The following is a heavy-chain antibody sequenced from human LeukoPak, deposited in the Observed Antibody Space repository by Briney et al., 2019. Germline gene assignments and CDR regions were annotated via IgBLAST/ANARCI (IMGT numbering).Heavy chain of an antibody. J-gene: IGHJ6*02. CDR1: GFTFSSYS. CDR3: AGVPAARDYYYYGMDV. CDR2: ISSSSRYI. V-gene: IGHV3-21*01. D-gene: IGHD2-2*01. Sequence: AGSLRLSCAASGFTFSSYSRNWLRQAPGKGREGVSSISSSSRYIHSAASVKGRFTISRDHAKNSLYLQMHSLRADDTAVYYCAGVPAARDYYYYGMDVWGQGTTVTVSS.